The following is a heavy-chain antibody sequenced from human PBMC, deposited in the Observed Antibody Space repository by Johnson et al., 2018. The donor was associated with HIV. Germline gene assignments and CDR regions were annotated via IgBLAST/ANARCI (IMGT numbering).Heavy chain of an antibody. CDR2: IYSGGST. D-gene: IGHD5-24*01. V-gene: IGHV3-66*01. CDR3: ARDHSRDEAFDI. J-gene: IGHJ3*02. CDR1: GFTVSSNY. Sequence: VQLVESGGGLVQPGGSLRLSCAASGFTVSSNYMSWVRQAPGKGLEWGSVIYSGGSTYYADSVKGRFTISRDNSKNTLYLQMNSLRAEDTAVYYCARDHSRDEAFDIWGQGTMVTVSS.